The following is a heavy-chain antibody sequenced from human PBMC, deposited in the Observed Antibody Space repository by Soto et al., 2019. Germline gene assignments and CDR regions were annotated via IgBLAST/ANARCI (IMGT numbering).Heavy chain of an antibody. CDR1: GLTFINFT. V-gene: IGHV3-21*01. CDR3: ARGNGWYY. Sequence: GALRLSCAASGLTFINFTMNWVRQAPGKGLEWVSSITSSGNYMYYAESLKGRFTISRDNAKNSLYLQMNSLRAEDTAVYYCARGNGWYYWGQGTPVTVSS. D-gene: IGHD6-19*01. J-gene: IGHJ4*02. CDR2: ITSSGNYM.